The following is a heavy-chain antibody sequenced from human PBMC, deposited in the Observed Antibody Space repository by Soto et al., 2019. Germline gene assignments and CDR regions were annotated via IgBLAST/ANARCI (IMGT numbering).Heavy chain of an antibody. CDR1: GGTFSSYA. Sequence: ASVKVSCKASGGTFSSYAISWVRQAPGQGLEWMGGIIPIFGTANYAQKFQGRVTITADESTSTAYMELSSLRSEDTAVYYCARDDYYDSSGPSPPIGYYYGMDVWGQGTTVTVSS. CDR3: ARDDYYDSSGPSPPIGYYYGMDV. D-gene: IGHD3-22*01. V-gene: IGHV1-69*13. J-gene: IGHJ6*02. CDR2: IIPIFGTA.